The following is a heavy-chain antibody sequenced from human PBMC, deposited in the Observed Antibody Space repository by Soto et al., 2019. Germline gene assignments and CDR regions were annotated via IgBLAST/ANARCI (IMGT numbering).Heavy chain of an antibody. CDR3: ARGRMGSGWFWN. CDR1: SGSIRSRNYY. V-gene: IGHV4-61*01. J-gene: IGHJ1*01. D-gene: IGHD6-19*01. Sequence: TSETLCLTCTVSSGSIRSRNYYWGWIRQPPGKGLEWIGYIYYTGSTNYNPSLKSRVTMSVDTSKNQFSLKLSSVTAADTAIYYCARGRMGSGWFWNWGQGTLVTVSS. CDR2: IYYTGST.